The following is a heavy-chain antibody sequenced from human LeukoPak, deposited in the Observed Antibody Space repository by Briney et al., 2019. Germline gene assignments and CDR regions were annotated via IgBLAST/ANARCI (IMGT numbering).Heavy chain of an antibody. D-gene: IGHD6-13*01. Sequence: GGSLRLSCAASGFTFSSYGMHWVRQAPGKGLEWVAVIWYDGSNKFYADSVKGRFTISRDNSKNTLYLQMNSLRAEDTAVYYYAREYSAGWFDPWGQGTLVTVSS. CDR2: IWYDGSNK. CDR1: GFTFSSYG. CDR3: AREYSAGWFDP. J-gene: IGHJ5*02. V-gene: IGHV3-33*01.